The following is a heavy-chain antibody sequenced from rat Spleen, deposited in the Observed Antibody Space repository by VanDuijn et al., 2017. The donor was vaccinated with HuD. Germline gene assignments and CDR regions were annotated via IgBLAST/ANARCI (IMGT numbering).Heavy chain of an antibody. D-gene: IGHD4-2*01. Sequence: EVQLVESGGGLVQPGRSLKLSCAASGFTFSDYNMAWVRQAPKKGLEWVATISYDGSSTYYPDSVKGRFTISRDNAKSTLYLQMNSLRSEDTATYFCTRENWKPDYWGQGVMVTVSS. CDR2: ISYDGSST. CDR1: GFTFSDYN. CDR3: TRENWKPDY. V-gene: IGHV5-7*01. J-gene: IGHJ2*01.